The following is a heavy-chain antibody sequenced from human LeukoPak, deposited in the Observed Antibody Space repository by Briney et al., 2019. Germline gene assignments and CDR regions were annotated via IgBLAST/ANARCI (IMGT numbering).Heavy chain of an antibody. Sequence: GASVKLSCKASGYTFTSYYMHWVRQAPGQGLERMGIINPSGGSTSYAQKFQGRVTMTRDMSTSTVYMELSSLRSEDTAVYYCARDVPDTGMGEVFDYWGQGTLVTVSS. J-gene: IGHJ4*02. V-gene: IGHV1-46*01. D-gene: IGHD5-18*01. CDR3: ARDVPDTGMGEVFDY. CDR2: INPSGGST. CDR1: GYTFTSYY.